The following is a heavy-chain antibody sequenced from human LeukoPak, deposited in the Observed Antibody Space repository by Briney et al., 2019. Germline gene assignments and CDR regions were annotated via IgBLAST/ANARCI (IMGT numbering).Heavy chain of an antibody. Sequence: PSETLSLTFTVSGGSINSGSYYWSWIRQPAGKGLEWIGRIYVSGSTNYNPSLKSRVTISVDTSKNQFSLKLSSVTAADTAVYYCARAGPITTTVVTNAFDIWGQGTMVTVSS. CDR1: GGSINSGSYY. CDR3: ARAGPITTTVVTNAFDI. J-gene: IGHJ3*02. CDR2: IYVSGST. V-gene: IGHV4-61*10. D-gene: IGHD4-23*01.